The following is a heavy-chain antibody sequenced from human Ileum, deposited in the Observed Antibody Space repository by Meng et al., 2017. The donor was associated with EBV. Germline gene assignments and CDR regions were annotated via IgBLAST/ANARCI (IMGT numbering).Heavy chain of an antibody. J-gene: IGHJ4*02. D-gene: IGHD6-13*01. V-gene: IGHV6-1*01. CDR2: TYYRSKWYN. Sequence: QVQLQQPGPGLVKPSQTLQVTCSISGDSVSSGSATWDWIRQSPARGLEWLGRTYYRSKWYNDYAPSVKSRTTITTDTSNDQFSLQLNSVTPEDTAVYYCVRLIGNSWFDYWGQGTLLIVSS. CDR1: GDSVSSGSAT. CDR3: VRLIGNSWFDY.